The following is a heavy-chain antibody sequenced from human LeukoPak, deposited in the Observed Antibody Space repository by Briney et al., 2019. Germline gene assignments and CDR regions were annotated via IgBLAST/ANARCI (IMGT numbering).Heavy chain of an antibody. CDR1: GGFISSFY. V-gene: IGHV4-59*12. CDR2: IYYNGTT. D-gene: IGHD5-12*01. J-gene: IGHJ4*02. Sequence: SETLSLTCTVSGGFISSFYCSWIRQPPGKGLEWVGYIYYNGTTNYNPSLKSRVTISSDTSKNQFSLMLSSVTAVDTAVYYCARGAVDKVIDNWGQRTLITVSS. CDR3: ARGAVDKVIDN.